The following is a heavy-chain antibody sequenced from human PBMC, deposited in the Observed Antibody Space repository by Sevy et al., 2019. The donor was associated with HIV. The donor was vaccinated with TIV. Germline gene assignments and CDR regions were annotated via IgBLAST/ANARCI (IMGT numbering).Heavy chain of an antibody. CDR2: IWYDGSNT. V-gene: IGHV3-33*01. CDR1: GFIFSYYG. CDR3: ARDPHEIMLSGSYYLY. Sequence: GGSLRLSCAASGFIFSYYGMHWVRQAPGKGLECVAVIWYDGSNTIYADSVKGRFTISRDNSKNILYLQMNSLRDEDTAVYYCARDPHEIMLSGSYYLYWGQGTRVTVSS. D-gene: IGHD1-26*01. J-gene: IGHJ4*02.